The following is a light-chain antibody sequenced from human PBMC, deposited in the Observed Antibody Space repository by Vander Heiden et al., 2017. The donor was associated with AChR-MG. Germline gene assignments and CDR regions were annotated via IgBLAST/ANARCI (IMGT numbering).Light chain of an antibody. V-gene: IGLV2-14*03. Sequence: QSALTQPASVSGSPGQSITISCTGTSRDVGGYNYVSWYQQHPGKAPKLMIYDVSNRPSGVPNRFSGSKSGNTASLTISGLQAEDEADYYCSSFTSSSTLAFGGGTKLTVL. J-gene: IGLJ2*01. CDR3: SSFTSSSTLA. CDR1: SRDVGGYNY. CDR2: DVS.